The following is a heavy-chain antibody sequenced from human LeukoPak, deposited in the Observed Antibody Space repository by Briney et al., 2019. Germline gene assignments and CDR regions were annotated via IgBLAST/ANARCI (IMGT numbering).Heavy chain of an antibody. CDR3: ARAHSGSYFAY. V-gene: IGHV1-69*04. CDR1: GGTFSSYA. J-gene: IGHJ4*02. Sequence: ASVKVSCKASGGTFSSYAISWVRQAPGQGLEWMGRIIPILGIANYAQKFQGRVTITADKSTSTAYMELSSLRSEDTAVYYCARAHSGSYFAYWGQGTLVTVSS. D-gene: IGHD1-26*01. CDR2: IIPILGIA.